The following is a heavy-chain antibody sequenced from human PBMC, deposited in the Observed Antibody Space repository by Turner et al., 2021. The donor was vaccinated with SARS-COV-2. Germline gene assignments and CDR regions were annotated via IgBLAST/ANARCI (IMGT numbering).Heavy chain of an antibody. Sequence: EVQLVESGGGLVQPGGSLRLSCAASGFTFSSYWMHWVRQAPGQGLMWVSAISSSGKNVYYADSVKGRFTISRDNAKSSLYLQMNSLRVEDTALYYCAKVRVDVSKRSDAFDIWGQGTMVTVSS. CDR3: AKVRVDVSKRSDAFDI. V-gene: IGHV3-21*02. J-gene: IGHJ3*02. CDR1: GFTFSSYW. D-gene: IGHD5-12*01. CDR2: ISSSGKNV.